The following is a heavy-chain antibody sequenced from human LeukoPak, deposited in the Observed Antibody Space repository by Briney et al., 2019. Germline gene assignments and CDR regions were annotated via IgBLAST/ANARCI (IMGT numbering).Heavy chain of an antibody. J-gene: IGHJ4*02. CDR3: AKDRGYSYGYFDY. Sequence: GGSLRLSCAASGFTFSSYGMHWVRQAPGKGLEWVAVISYDGSNKYYADSVKGRFTISRDNSKNTLYLQMNSLRAEDTAVYYCAKDRGYSYGYFDYWGQGTLSPSPQ. CDR1: GFTFSSYG. V-gene: IGHV3-30*18. CDR2: ISYDGSNK. D-gene: IGHD5-18*01.